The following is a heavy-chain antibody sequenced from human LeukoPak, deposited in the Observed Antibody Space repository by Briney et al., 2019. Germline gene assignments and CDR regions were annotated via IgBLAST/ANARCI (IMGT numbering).Heavy chain of an antibody. V-gene: IGHV3-43D*03. CDR1: GFTFYDYA. D-gene: IGHD2-15*01. Sequence: PGGSLRLSCAASGFTFYDYAMHWVRQAPGKGLEWVSLISWDGGSTYYADSVKGRFTISRDNAKNSLYLQMNSLRAEDTAVYYCARSSSRYCSGGSCYSGVLGYFDYWGQGTLVTVSS. CDR2: ISWDGGST. CDR3: ARSSSRYCSGGSCYSGVLGYFDY. J-gene: IGHJ4*02.